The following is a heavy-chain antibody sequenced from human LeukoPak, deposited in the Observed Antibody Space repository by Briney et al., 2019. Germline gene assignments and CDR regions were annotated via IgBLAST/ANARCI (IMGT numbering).Heavy chain of an antibody. CDR1: GFTFSSYW. V-gene: IGHV3-30-3*01. CDR3: ASQENGGEVPYYYYGMDV. D-gene: IGHD3-16*01. CDR2: ISYDGSNK. Sequence: GGSLRLSCAASGFTFSSYWMSWVRQAPGKGLEWVAVISYDGSNKYYADSVKGRFTISRDNSKNTLYLQMNSLRAEDTAVYYCASQENGGEVPYYYYGMDVWGQGTTVTVSS. J-gene: IGHJ6*02.